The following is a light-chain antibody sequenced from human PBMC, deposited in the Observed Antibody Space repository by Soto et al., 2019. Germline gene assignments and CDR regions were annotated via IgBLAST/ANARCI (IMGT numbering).Light chain of an antibody. CDR3: AAWDDSLNGRYV. V-gene: IGLV1-44*01. Sequence: QSVLTQPPSASGTPGHRVIISCSGSSSQIGSNTVNWYQQLPGTAPKLLIYSNNQRPSGVPDRFSGSKSGTSASLAISGLHSEDEAAYYCAAWDDSLNGRYVFGTGTKVTVL. J-gene: IGLJ1*01. CDR1: SSQIGSNT. CDR2: SNN.